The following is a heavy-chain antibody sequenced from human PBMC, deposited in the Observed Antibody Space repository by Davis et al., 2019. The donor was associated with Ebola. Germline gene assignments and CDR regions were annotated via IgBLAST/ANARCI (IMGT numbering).Heavy chain of an antibody. CDR1: GGSISSGSYY. Sequence: PSETLSLTCTVSGGSISSGSYYWSWIRQPAGKGLEWIGHIYTSGSTNYNPSLKSRVTISVDTSKNQFSLKLSSVTAADTAVYYCARGEDCGGDCYDAFDPWGQGTLVTVSS. CDR2: IYTSGST. J-gene: IGHJ5*02. CDR3: ARGEDCGGDCYDAFDP. V-gene: IGHV4-61*09. D-gene: IGHD2-21*01.